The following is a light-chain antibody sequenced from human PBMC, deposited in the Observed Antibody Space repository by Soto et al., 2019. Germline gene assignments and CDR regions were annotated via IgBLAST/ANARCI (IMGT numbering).Light chain of an antibody. Sequence: QSVLTQPPSVSAAPGQKVTISCSGSSSNIGNNYVSWYQQLPGTAPKLLIYDNNKRPSGIPDRFSGSKSGTSATLGITGLQSGDEADYYCGTWDTNLSAGVFGGGTKLTV. CDR3: GTWDTNLSAGV. V-gene: IGLV1-51*01. CDR2: DNN. CDR1: SSNIGNNY. J-gene: IGLJ2*01.